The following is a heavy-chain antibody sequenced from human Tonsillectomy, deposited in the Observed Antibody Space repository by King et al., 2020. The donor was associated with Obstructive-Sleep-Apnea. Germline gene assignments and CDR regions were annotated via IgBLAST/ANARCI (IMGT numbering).Heavy chain of an antibody. Sequence: QVQLVESGGGLVKPGGSLRLSCAASGFTFSDYYMSWIRQAPGKGLEWVSYISTRSSYTNYADSVKGRFTISRDNAKNSLYLQMNSLRAEDTAVYYCAGNSSGYGDYYYYYSLDVWGQGTTVTVSS. CDR1: GFTFSDYY. V-gene: IGHV3-11*06. J-gene: IGHJ6*02. CDR2: ISTRSSYT. D-gene: IGHD3-22*01. CDR3: AGNSSGYGDYYYYYSLDV.